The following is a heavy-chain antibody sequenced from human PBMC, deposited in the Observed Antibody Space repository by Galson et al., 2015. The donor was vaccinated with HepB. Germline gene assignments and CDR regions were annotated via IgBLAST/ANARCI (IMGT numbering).Heavy chain of an antibody. Sequence: SLRLSCAASGFAFSDYGMHWVRQVPGKGLEWMATISFEGNHYYYADSVKGRFTISRDNSKNTLYLHLNSLRVEDTAVYYCAKDHGGWLRYFDLWGQGTLVSVSS. CDR2: ISFEGNHY. V-gene: IGHV3-30*18. CDR3: AKDHGGWLRYFDL. CDR1: GFAFSDYG. J-gene: IGHJ4*02. D-gene: IGHD5-12*01.